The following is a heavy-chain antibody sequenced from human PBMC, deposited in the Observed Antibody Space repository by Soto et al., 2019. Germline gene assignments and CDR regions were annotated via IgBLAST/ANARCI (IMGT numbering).Heavy chain of an antibody. CDR2: IYATGTT. J-gene: IGHJ5*02. Sequence: PSETLSLTCAVSGYSISSGYYWGWIRQPPGKGLEWIGRIYATGTTDYNPSLKSRVMMSVDTSRKQFSLKLRSVTAADTAVYYCVRDGTKTLRDWFDPWGQGISVTVSS. D-gene: IGHD1-1*01. V-gene: IGHV4-38-2*01. CDR3: VRDGTKTLRDWFDP. CDR1: GYSISSGYY.